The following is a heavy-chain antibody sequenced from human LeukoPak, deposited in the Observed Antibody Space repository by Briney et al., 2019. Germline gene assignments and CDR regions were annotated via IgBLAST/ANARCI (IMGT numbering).Heavy chain of an antibody. J-gene: IGHJ4*02. CDR3: ARGAGTSYYFDH. CDR2: IYSGGST. CDR1: GFTVSSNY. Sequence: GGSLRLSCAASGFTVSSNYMSWVRQAPGKGLDWVSVIYSGGSTYYADSVKGRFTLSRDNSKNTMYLQMNSLRAEDTAVYYWARGAGTSYYFDHWGQGTLVTVSS. V-gene: IGHV3-66*01. D-gene: IGHD6-19*01.